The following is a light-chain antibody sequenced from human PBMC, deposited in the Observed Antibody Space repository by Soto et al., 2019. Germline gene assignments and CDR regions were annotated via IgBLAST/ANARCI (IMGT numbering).Light chain of an antibody. CDR3: ISYTSGSTLYV. CDR2: EVS. CDR1: SSDVGGYNY. J-gene: IGLJ1*01. V-gene: IGLV2-14*01. Sequence: QSALTQPASVSGSPGQSITISCTGTSSDVGGYNYVSWYQQHPGKAPKLMIFEVSNRPSGVSNRSSGSKSGTTASLTISGLQAEDEADYYCISYTSGSTLYVFGTGTKLTVL.